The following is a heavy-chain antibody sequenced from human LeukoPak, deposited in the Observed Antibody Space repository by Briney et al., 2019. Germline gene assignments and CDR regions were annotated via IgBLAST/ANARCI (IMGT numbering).Heavy chain of an antibody. V-gene: IGHV4-4*07. J-gene: IGHJ4*02. CDR1: GGSINTYY. D-gene: IGHD5-12*01. Sequence: SETLSLTCSVSGGSINTYYWSWIRQSAGKGLEWIGRIYTTGSTNYNPSLGSRVTISLDTSKNQVSLKLTSVTAADTAVYYCARDLSPRDRVRGTPFDYWGQGTLVTVSS. CDR3: ARDLSPRDRVRGTPFDY. CDR2: IYTTGST.